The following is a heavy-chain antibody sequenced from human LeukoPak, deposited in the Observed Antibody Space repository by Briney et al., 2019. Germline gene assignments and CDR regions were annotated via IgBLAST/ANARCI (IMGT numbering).Heavy chain of an antibody. V-gene: IGHV1-69*13. CDR1: GGTFSSYA. D-gene: IGHD6-13*01. CDR2: IIPIFGTA. Sequence: SVKVSCKASGGTFSSYAISWVRQAPGQGLGWMGGIIPIFGTANYAQKFQGRVTITADESTSTAYMELSSLRSEDTAVYYCARARAAGTLVWFDPWGQGTLVTVSS. CDR3: ARARAAGTLVWFDP. J-gene: IGHJ5*02.